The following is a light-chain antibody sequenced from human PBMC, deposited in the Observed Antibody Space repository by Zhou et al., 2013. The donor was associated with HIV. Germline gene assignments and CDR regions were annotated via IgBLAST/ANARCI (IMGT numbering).Light chain of an antibody. Sequence: AIRMTQSPSSFSASTGDRVTITCRATHSISTYVAWFQQKPGKAPKLLVYAASTLQSGVPSRFSATGSGTDFTLTIGCLQSEDFATYYCQQANSFPLTFGGGTKVEIK. J-gene: IGKJ4*01. CDR2: AAS. CDR3: QQANSFPLT. V-gene: IGKV1-8*01. CDR1: HSISTY.